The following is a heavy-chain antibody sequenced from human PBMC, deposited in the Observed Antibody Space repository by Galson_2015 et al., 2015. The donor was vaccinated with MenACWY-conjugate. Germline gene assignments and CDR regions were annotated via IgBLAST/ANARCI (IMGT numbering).Heavy chain of an antibody. CDR1: GFTFSRNW. Sequence: SLRLSCAASGFTFSRNWMNWVRQAPGKGLEWVANIKQDGSEKYYVDSVKGRFTIAKDNAKNSLYLQMNSLRAKDTAIYYCARDNYGTFDIWGQGTMVTVSS. D-gene: IGHD4-17*01. CDR3: ARDNYGTFDI. V-gene: IGHV3-7*03. J-gene: IGHJ3*02. CDR2: IKQDGSEK.